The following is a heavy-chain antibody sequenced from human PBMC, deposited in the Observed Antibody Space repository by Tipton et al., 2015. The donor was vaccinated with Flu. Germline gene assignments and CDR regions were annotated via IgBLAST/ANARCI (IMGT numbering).Heavy chain of an antibody. V-gene: IGHV3-30*02. CDR1: GFPFSNYG. Sequence: SLRLSCAASGFPFSNYGIHWVRQAPGKGLEWVAFIHYDGSNKYYTDSVKGRFTISRDSSKTTLYLQMNSLRPEDTAVYYCAKVVVAETHNYYGMDVWAKGPRSPSP. CDR2: IHYDGSNK. D-gene: IGHD5-12*01. J-gene: IGHJ6*02. CDR3: AKVVVAETHNYYGMDV.